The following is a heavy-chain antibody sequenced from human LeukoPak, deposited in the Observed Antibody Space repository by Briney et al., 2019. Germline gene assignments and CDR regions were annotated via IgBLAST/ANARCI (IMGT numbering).Heavy chain of an antibody. CDR2: INHSGST. D-gene: IGHD3-10*01. CDR3: ARTSRHFYGSGTNLTPWPAGMDV. CDR1: GGPFGVYY. J-gene: IGHJ6*02. Sequence: SETLSLTCAVYGGPFGVYYWSWVRQPPGKGLEWIGEINHSGSTNYNPSLKSRVTISVDTSKSQFSLNLNSATAADTAVYYCARTSRHFYGSGTNLTPWPAGMDVWGQGTTVTVSS. V-gene: IGHV4-34*01.